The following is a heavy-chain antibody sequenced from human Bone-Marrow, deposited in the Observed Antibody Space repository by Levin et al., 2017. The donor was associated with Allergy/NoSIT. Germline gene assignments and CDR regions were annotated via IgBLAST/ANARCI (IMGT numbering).Heavy chain of an antibody. CDR3: ARRLDFWSGPPSD. CDR2: IYYSGST. V-gene: IGHV4-59*01. CDR1: GGSISSYY. Sequence: SETLSLTCTVSGGSISSYYWSWIRQPPGKGLEWIGYIYYSGSTNYNPSLKSRVTISVDTSKNQFSLKLSSVTAADTAVYYCARRLDFWSGPPSDWGQGTLVTVSS. D-gene: IGHD3-3*01. J-gene: IGHJ4*02.